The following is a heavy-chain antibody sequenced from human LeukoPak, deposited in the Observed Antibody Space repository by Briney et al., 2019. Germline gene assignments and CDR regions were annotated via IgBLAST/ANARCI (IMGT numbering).Heavy chain of an antibody. J-gene: IGHJ4*02. CDR3: VKYASILKYCTNGFCSPFDY. V-gene: IGHV3-23*01. D-gene: IGHD2-8*01. CDR2: ISDSGDYT. Sequence: GGSLTLSCAGPGFTFSSYAMSWVRQAPGQGLEWVSVISDSGDYTSYADSVRGRFTISRDNSRNTLYLQMISLRPEDTAVYYCVKYASILKYCTNGFCSPFDYWGQGTLVTVSS. CDR1: GFTFSSYA.